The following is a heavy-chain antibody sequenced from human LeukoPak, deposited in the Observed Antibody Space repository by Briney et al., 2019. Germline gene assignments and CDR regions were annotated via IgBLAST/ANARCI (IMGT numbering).Heavy chain of an antibody. CDR2: IIPIFGTA. V-gene: IGHV1-69*05. CDR1: GGTFSSYA. Sequence: ASVKVSCKASGGTFSSYAISWVRQAPGQGLGWMGGIIPIFGTANYAKKFQGRVTITTDESTSTAYMALSSLRSADTAVYYCARASGPGIVVVIPLGYWGQGTLVTVSS. CDR3: ARASGPGIVVVIPLGY. J-gene: IGHJ4*02. D-gene: IGHD3-22*01.